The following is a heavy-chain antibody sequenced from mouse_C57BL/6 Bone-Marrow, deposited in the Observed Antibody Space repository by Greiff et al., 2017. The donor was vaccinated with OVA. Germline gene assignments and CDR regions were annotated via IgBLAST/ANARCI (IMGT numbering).Heavy chain of an antibody. CDR3: TRGVYYSNYVPYFDY. CDR1: GYTFTDYE. D-gene: IGHD2-5*01. J-gene: IGHJ2*01. V-gene: IGHV1-15*01. Sequence: QVQLQQSGAELVRPGASVTLSCKASGYTFTDYEMHWVKQTPVHGLEWIGAIDPETGGTAYNQKFKGKAILTADKSSSTAYMELRSLTSEDSAVYYCTRGVYYSNYVPYFDYWGQGTTLTVSS. CDR2: IDPETGGT.